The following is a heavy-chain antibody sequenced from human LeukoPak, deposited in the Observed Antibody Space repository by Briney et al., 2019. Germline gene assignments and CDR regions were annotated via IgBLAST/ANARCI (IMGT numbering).Heavy chain of an antibody. Sequence: GGSLRLSCAASAFSLSAYNMNWVRQAPGKGLEWVSSISYTGTYIYYADSVKGRFTISRDNAQNSLYLQMNSLRAEDAAIYYCVRDRGTYRPIDYWGQGTLVTVSS. CDR2: ISYTGTYI. CDR3: VRDRGTYRPIDY. J-gene: IGHJ4*02. V-gene: IGHV3-21*04. D-gene: IGHD1-26*01. CDR1: AFSLSAYN.